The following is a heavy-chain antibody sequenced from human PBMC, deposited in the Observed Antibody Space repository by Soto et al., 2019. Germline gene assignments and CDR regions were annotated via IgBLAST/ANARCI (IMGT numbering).Heavy chain of an antibody. V-gene: IGHV4-59*01. D-gene: IGHD2-21*01. Sequence: PSETPSLTCTVSGGSISSYYWSWIRQPPGKGLEWIGYIYYSGSTNYNPSLKSRVTISVDTSKNQFSLKLSSVTAADTAVYYCARGLRKNGDSYYYYGMDVWGQGTTVTVSS. CDR3: ARGLRKNGDSYYYYGMDV. CDR2: IYYSGST. J-gene: IGHJ6*02. CDR1: GGSISSYY.